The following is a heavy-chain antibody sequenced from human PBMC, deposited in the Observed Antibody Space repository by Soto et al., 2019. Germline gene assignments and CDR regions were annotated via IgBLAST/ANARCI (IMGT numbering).Heavy chain of an antibody. Sequence: GSLELSCSASGFTFRIFTMNWVRQAPGKGLEWVSTISSNSAYIYYTDALRGRFTISRDNAKNSLHLQMNSLRAEDTAVYYCTRDASRDSSARGWFDPWGPGTLVTVSS. CDR2: ISSNSAYI. CDR1: GFTFRIFT. D-gene: IGHD6-13*01. V-gene: IGHV3-21*01. CDR3: TRDASRDSSARGWFDP. J-gene: IGHJ5*02.